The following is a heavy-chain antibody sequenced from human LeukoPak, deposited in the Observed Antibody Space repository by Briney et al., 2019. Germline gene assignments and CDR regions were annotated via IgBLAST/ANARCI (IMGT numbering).Heavy chain of an antibody. CDR2: IIPILGIA. J-gene: IGHJ6*02. Sequence: SVKVSCKASGYTFTSYGISWVRQAPGQGLEWMGRIIPILGIANYAQKFQGRVTITAGKSTSTAYMELSSLRSEDTAVYYCARCPTVNYYYYGMDVWGQGTTVTVSS. CDR1: GYTFTSYG. D-gene: IGHD4-11*01. V-gene: IGHV1-69*04. CDR3: ARCPTVNYYYYGMDV.